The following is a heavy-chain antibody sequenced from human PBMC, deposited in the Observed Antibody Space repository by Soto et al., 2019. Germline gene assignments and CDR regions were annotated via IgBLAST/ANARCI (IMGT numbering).Heavy chain of an antibody. V-gene: IGHV1-18*01. J-gene: IGHJ4*02. Sequence: ASVKASCKASGYTFSSYFICWVRQAPGQGLEWMGWISAYNGNTNYAQNLQGGVTMTTDTSTSTAYMELRSLRSDDTAVYYCARDLPPVDYWGQGTLVTVSS. CDR2: ISAYNGNT. CDR3: ARDLPPVDY. CDR1: GYTFSSYF.